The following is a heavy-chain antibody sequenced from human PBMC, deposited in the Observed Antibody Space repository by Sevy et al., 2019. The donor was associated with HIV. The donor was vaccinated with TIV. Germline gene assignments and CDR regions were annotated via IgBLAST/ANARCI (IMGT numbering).Heavy chain of an antibody. Sequence: GGSLRLSCAASGFTFITYNMNWVRQAPGKGLEWVSSVSGSSNYIYYAESLKGRFIISRDNAKNTLYLQINSLRAEDTAVYYCARGPPDGSYDYFDYWGQGTLVTVSS. CDR1: GFTFITYN. CDR3: ARGPPDGSYDYFDY. V-gene: IGHV3-21*06. D-gene: IGHD1-26*01. CDR2: VSGSSNYI. J-gene: IGHJ4*02.